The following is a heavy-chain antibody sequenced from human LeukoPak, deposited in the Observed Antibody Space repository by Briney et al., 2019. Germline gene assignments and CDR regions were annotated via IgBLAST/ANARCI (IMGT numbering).Heavy chain of an antibody. CDR3: AKRGGSDWYFDV. CDR1: GFDFGDYG. V-gene: IGHV3-9*01. J-gene: IGHJ2*01. Sequence: GGSLRLSRAASGFDFGDYGMHWVRQAPGKGLEWVSGLSWNSGDLDYADSVKGRFTISRDNAKNSLYLQMNSLRTDDTAFYYCAKRGGSDWYFDVWGRGTLVTVSS. CDR2: LSWNSGDL.